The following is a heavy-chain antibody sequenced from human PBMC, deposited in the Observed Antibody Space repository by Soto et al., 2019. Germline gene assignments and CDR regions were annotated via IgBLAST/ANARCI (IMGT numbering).Heavy chain of an antibody. CDR2: ISSSSSTV. J-gene: IGHJ2*01. CDR1: S. CDR3: ARVDSYWYFDL. D-gene: IGHD2-2*03. Sequence: SMNWVRQAPGKGLEWVSYISSSSSTVYYADSVKGRFTMSRDNAKKSLYLQMNSLRAEDTAVYYCARVDSYWYFDLWGRGTLVTVSS. V-gene: IGHV3-48*01.